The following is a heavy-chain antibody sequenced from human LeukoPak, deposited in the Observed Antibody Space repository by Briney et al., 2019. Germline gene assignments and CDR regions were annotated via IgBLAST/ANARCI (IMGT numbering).Heavy chain of an antibody. V-gene: IGHV4-38-2*02. D-gene: IGHD6-19*01. CDR2: IYHSGRT. CDR1: GYSISSGYY. Sequence: SETLSLTCTVSGYSISSGYYWGWIRQPPGKGLEWIGSIYHSGRTFYNPSLKSRVTISVDTSKNQFSLKLSSVTAADTAVYYCASNIAVAGTGFYLFDYWGQGTLVTVSS. J-gene: IGHJ4*02. CDR3: ASNIAVAGTGFYLFDY.